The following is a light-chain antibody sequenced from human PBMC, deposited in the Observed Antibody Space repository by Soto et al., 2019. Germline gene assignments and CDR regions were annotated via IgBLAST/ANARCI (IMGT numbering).Light chain of an antibody. CDR3: QQYNSFSNS. J-gene: IGKJ2*03. Sequence: DVQLTQSPSTLSTSLGDRVTITYRASERITNMLAWYQEKRGKDPKVLIYDAISLESGVPSWVTGVRSGPEFTLSIRSLAVDDFATYYCQQYNSFSNSFSQGTKVEFK. CDR2: DAI. V-gene: IGKV1-5*01. CDR1: ERITNM.